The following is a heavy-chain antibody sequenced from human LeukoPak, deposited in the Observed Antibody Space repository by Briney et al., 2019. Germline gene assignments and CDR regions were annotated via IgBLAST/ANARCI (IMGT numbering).Heavy chain of an antibody. Sequence: GGSLRLSCTASGFTFSTSVVSWARQAPGKGLEWVSSLTGGGGTPYYADSVKGRFTISRDNSKNTLYLQMNSLRAEDTAVYYCAKIMGSSWYSDYWGQGTLVTVSS. J-gene: IGHJ4*02. CDR3: AKIMGSSWYSDY. CDR1: GFTFSTSV. V-gene: IGHV3-23*01. D-gene: IGHD6-13*01. CDR2: LTGGGGTP.